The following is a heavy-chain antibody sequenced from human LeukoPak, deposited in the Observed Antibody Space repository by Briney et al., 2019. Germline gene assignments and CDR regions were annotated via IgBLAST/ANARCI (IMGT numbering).Heavy chain of an antibody. V-gene: IGHV1-2*02. CDR2: INPKSGGT. J-gene: IGHJ4*02. CDR1: GYTFTDHY. D-gene: IGHD6-6*01. Sequence: ASVKVSCKASGYTFTDHYMHWVPQAPGQGLEWMGWINPKSGGTNFAQKYQGRVAMTRDTSISTAYMELGSLRSDDTAVYYCARARWQLVPYFDSGGQGTLVTVSS. CDR3: ARARWQLVPYFDS.